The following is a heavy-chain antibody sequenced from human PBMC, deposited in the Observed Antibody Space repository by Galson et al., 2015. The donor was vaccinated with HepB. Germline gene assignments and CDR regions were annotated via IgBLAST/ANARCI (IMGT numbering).Heavy chain of an antibody. CDR2: ISSSSTTI. CDR1: GFTFSSYS. Sequence: SLRLSCAASGFTFSSYSMNWVRQAPGKGLEWVSYISSSSTTIYYADSVKDRFTISRGNAKNSLYLQMNSLRDEDTAVYYCARENTAVGDYYYYCMDVWGKGTTVTVSS. CDR3: ARENTAVGDYYYYCMDV. D-gene: IGHD5-18*01. V-gene: IGHV3-48*02. J-gene: IGHJ6*03.